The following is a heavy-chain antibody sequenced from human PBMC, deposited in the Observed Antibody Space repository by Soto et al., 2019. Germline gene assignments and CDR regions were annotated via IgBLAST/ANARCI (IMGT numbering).Heavy chain of an antibody. J-gene: IGHJ5*02. Sequence: SETLSLTCTVSGGSISSYYWSWIRQPPGKGLEWIGYIYYSGSTNYNPSLKSRVTISLDTSKNQFSLKLSSVTAADTAVYYCARDLSGRCWYGWFDPWGQGTLVTVSS. V-gene: IGHV4-59*01. CDR3: ARDLSGRCWYGWFDP. CDR2: IYYSGST. D-gene: IGHD6-13*01. CDR1: GGSISSYY.